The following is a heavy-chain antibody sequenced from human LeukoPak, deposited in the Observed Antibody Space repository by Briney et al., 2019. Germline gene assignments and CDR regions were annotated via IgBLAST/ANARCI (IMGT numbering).Heavy chain of an antibody. CDR2: FYPGDSDT. CDR1: GYSFTSYW. Sequence: NLGESLKTSCKGSGYSFTSYWIGLVRQMPGKGLEWGGIFYPGDSDTRYSPSFQGQVTISADKSISTAYLQWSSLKASDTAMYYCARGLAMMEGFDYWGQGTLVTVSS. CDR3: ARGLAMMEGFDY. V-gene: IGHV5-51*01. D-gene: IGHD3-22*01. J-gene: IGHJ4*02.